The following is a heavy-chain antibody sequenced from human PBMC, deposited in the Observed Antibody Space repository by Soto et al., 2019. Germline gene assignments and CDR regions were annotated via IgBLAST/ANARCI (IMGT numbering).Heavy chain of an antibody. Sequence: PSETLSLTCTVSGVSIHNSHYFWGWIRQPPGKGLEFIGTVYYSGGAHYNSSLKSRVTISVDTANNQVSLRMRSLTAADTAVYYCGRVVEGATRHTDLDSWGQGTLVTVS. J-gene: IGHJ5*01. CDR1: GVSIHNSHYF. D-gene: IGHD2-21*01. CDR3: GRVVEGATRHTDLDS. CDR2: VYYSGGA. V-gene: IGHV4-39*01.